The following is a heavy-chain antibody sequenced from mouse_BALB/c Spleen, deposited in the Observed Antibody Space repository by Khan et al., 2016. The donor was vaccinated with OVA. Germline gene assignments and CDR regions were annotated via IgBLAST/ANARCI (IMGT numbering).Heavy chain of an antibody. Sequence: QVQLKQSGAELVRPGASVKLSCKTSGYIFTSYWIHWVRQRSGQGLEWIARIYPGNDTTYYNEKLKDKATLTADKSSSTAYMQLSILKAEDSAVYFCAREEALYYFDYWGQGTTLTVSS. V-gene: IGHV1-76*01. CDR2: IYPGNDTT. CDR1: GYIFTSYW. D-gene: IGHD3-2*02. CDR3: AREEALYYFDY. J-gene: IGHJ2*01.